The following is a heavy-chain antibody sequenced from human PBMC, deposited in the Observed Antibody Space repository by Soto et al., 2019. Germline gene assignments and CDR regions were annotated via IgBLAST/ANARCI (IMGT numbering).Heavy chain of an antibody. CDR2: ISWNGNSI. J-gene: IGHJ4*01. V-gene: IGHV3-9*01. CDR1: GFTFDDYA. D-gene: IGHD3-3*01. Sequence: EVHLVESGGGLVQPGRSLRLSCAVSGFTFDDYAMHWVRQAPGKGLEWVSSISWNGNSIRYADSVKCRFAIYRDNAKKSLDLQMNSLRAEDTALYYCAKAAGAAIFGVAHFDYWGHGTLVTVSS. CDR3: AKAAGAAIFGVAHFDY.